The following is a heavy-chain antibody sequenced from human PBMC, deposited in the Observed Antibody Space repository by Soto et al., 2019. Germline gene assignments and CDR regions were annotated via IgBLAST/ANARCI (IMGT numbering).Heavy chain of an antibody. CDR3: VHRQGSTTLRSPFDV. D-gene: IGHD2-2*01. V-gene: IGHV2-5*02. CDR2: IYWDDEK. CDR1: GFSLSTSGVG. J-gene: IGHJ3*01. Sequence: SGPTLVNPTQTLTLTCTFSGFSLSTSGVGVGWIRQTPGKGLEWLALIYWDDEKRYTPSLKNRLTITKGTSKNQVVLTMTTMDPVDTATYFCVHRQGSTTLRSPFDVWGQGTLVTVSS.